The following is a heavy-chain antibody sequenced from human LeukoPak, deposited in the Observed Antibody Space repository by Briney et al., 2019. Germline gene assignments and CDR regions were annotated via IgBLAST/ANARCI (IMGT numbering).Heavy chain of an antibody. Sequence: SETLSLTCTVSGGSISRYYWSWIRQPPGKGLEWLGYVYDSGTTNYNPSLKSRVTISVDTSKKQFSLKLSSVTAADTAVYYCARVSWFPGTSYYYMDVWGKGTTVTVSS. CDR2: VYDSGTT. CDR1: GGSISRYY. D-gene: IGHD1-1*01. CDR3: ARVSWFPGTSYYYMDV. J-gene: IGHJ6*03. V-gene: IGHV4-59*01.